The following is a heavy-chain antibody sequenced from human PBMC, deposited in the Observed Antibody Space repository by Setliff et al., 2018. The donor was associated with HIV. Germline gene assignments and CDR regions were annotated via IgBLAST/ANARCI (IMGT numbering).Heavy chain of an antibody. J-gene: IGHJ6*03. CDR3: TLMVYASGSYYYYYYYMDV. V-gene: IGHV4-39*01. D-gene: IGHD2-8*01. CDR1: GGSISSSSYY. Sequence: ETLSLTCTVSGGSISSSSYYWGWIRQPPGKGLEWIGSIYYSGSTYYNPSLKSRVTISVDTSKNQFSLKLSSVTAADTAVYYCTLMVYASGSYYYYYYYMDVWGKGTTVTVSS. CDR2: IYYSGST.